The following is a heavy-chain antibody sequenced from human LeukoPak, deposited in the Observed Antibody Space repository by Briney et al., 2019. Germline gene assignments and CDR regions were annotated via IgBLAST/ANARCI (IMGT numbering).Heavy chain of an antibody. J-gene: IGHJ4*02. CDR2: IYTSGST. CDR1: GGSISSYY. D-gene: IGHD3-22*01. CDR3: ARVRPITYYYDSSGYCDY. Sequence: SETLSLTCTVSGGSISSYYWSWIRQPAGKGLEWIGRIYTSGSTNYNPSLKSRVTMSVDTSKNQFSLKLSSVTAADTAVYYCARVRPITYYYDSSGYCDYWGQGTLVTVSS. V-gene: IGHV4-4*07.